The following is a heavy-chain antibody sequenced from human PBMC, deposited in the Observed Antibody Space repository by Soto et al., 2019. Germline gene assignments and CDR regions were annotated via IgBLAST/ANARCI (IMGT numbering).Heavy chain of an antibody. Sequence: QVQLQESGPGLVKPSQTLSLTCTVSGGSISSGGYYWSWIRQHQGKGLEWIGYIYYSGSTYYNPYLKSRVTISVDTSKNQFSLKLSSVTAADTAVYYCARERGYSYGIDYWGQGTLVTVSS. J-gene: IGHJ4*02. D-gene: IGHD5-18*01. CDR1: GGSISSGGYY. CDR2: IYYSGST. V-gene: IGHV4-31*03. CDR3: ARERGYSYGIDY.